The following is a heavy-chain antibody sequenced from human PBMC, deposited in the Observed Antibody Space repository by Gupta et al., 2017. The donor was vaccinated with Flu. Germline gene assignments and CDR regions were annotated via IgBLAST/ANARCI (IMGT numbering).Heavy chain of an antibody. CDR3: AKEKDSSGWYIDH. J-gene: IGHJ4*03. Sequence: RQAPGKGVGWVSVIGGSGGSAYYADSVKGRFTISRDNSKNTLYLQMNSLRAEDTAVYYCAKEKDSSGWYIDHWGQGTLVTVSS. V-gene: IGHV3-23*01. D-gene: IGHD6-19*01. CDR2: IGGSGGSA.